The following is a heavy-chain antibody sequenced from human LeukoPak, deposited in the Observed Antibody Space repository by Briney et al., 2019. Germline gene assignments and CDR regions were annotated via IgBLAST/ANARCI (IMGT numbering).Heavy chain of an antibody. Sequence: PGGSLRLSCAASGFTFSSYEMNWVRQAPGKGLEYVSAITGDGGYTYYANSVKGRFTISRDNSKKTLYLQMRSLRADDMAVYYCARVSTNDRRNAFDIWGQGTMVTVSS. D-gene: IGHD2-8*01. V-gene: IGHV3-64*01. CDR3: ARVSTNDRRNAFDI. J-gene: IGHJ3*02. CDR2: ITGDGGYT. CDR1: GFTFSSYE.